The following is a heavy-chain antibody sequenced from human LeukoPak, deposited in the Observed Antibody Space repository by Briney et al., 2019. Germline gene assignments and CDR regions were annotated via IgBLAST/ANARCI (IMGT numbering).Heavy chain of an antibody. Sequence: SETLSLTRTVSGGSISRHYWSWIRKHPGKGLEWIGYIYYSGSTNYNPSLKSRVTISLDTSKNQFSLKLSSVTAADTAVYYCARLPRSGWHPKSDDAFDIWGQGTMVTVSS. V-gene: IGHV4-59*11. J-gene: IGHJ3*02. CDR1: GGSISRHY. CDR3: ARLPRSGWHPKSDDAFDI. D-gene: IGHD6-19*01. CDR2: IYYSGST.